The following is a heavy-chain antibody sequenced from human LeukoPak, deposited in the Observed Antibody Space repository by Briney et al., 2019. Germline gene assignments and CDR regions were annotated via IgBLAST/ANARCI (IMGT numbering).Heavy chain of an antibody. J-gene: IGHJ6*03. CDR1: GFTVSSNY. V-gene: IGHV3-53*01. CDR3: ARGGMEGNYYYYYMDV. CDR2: IYSGGST. Sequence: GGSLRLSCAASGFTVSSNYMSWVRQAPGKGLEWVSVIYSGGSTYYADSVKGRFTISRDNPKNTLYLQMNSLRAEDTAVYYCARGGMEGNYYYYYMDVWGKGTTVTISS. D-gene: IGHD3-16*01.